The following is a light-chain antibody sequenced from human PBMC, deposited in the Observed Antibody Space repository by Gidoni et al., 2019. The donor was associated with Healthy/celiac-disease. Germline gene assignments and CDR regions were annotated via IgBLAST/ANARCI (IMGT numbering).Light chain of an antibody. Sequence: AIRMTQSPSSFSASTGDRVTITCRASQGISSYLDWYQQKPGKAPKLLIYAASTLQSGVPSSFSGSGSGTDFTLTISCLQSEDFATYYCQQYDSYPPTFGPGTKVEIK. CDR3: QQYDSYPPT. CDR2: AAS. V-gene: IGKV1-8*01. CDR1: QGISSY. J-gene: IGKJ3*01.